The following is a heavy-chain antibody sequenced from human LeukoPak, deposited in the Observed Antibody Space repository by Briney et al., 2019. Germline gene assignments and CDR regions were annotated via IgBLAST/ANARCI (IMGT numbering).Heavy chain of an antibody. Sequence: GGSLRLSCAASGFTFSSYAMSWVSQAPGKGLEWVSAISGSGGSTYYADSVKGRFTISRDNSKNTLYLQMNSLRAEDTAVYYCAKENPRGLWFGESYFDYWGQGTLVTVSS. V-gene: IGHV3-23*01. CDR1: GFTFSSYA. J-gene: IGHJ4*02. CDR3: AKENPRGLWFGESYFDY. D-gene: IGHD3-10*01. CDR2: ISGSGGST.